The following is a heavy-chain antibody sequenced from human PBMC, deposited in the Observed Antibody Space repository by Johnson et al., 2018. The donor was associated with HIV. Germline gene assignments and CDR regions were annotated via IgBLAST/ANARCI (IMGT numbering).Heavy chain of an antibody. CDR2: INWHGGST. CDR1: GFTFDDYG. J-gene: IGHJ3*02. Sequence: VPLLESGGGVVRPGASLRLSCSASGFTFDDYGMSWVRQAPGKGLEWVSGINWHGGSTGYADSVQGRLTISRDNAKNSLYLQMNSLRAEDTALYYCATDLSRWELHPLSAFDIWGQGTMVTVSS. CDR3: ATDLSRWELHPLSAFDI. V-gene: IGHV3-20*04. D-gene: IGHD4-23*01.